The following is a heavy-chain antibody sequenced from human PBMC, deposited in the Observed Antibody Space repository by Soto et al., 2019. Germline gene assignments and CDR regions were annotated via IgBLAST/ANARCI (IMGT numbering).Heavy chain of an antibody. D-gene: IGHD6-25*01. J-gene: IGHJ6*02. CDR3: ARDSGGYDSYYYYGMDV. CDR1: GFTVSSNY. CDR2: IYSGGST. Sequence: GGSLRLSCAASGFTVSSNYMSWVRQAPGKGLEWVSVIYSGGSTYYADSVKGRFTISRDNSKSTLYLQMNSLRAEDTAVYYCARDSGGYDSYYYYGMDVWGQGTTVTVSS. V-gene: IGHV3-66*01.